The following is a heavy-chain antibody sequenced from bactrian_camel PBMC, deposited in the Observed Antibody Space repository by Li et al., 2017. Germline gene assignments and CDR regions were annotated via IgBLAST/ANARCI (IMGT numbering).Heavy chain of an antibody. CDR1: VNSNNLNC. CDR2: ITRIHGGI. V-gene: IGHV3S68*01. D-gene: IGHD7*01. J-gene: IGHJ4*01. CDR3: AAVVGCSTAPWLRDPGQRQGPIY. Sequence: HVQLVESGGGSVQAGGTLNLSCAATVNSNNLNCMGWFRQAPGKEREGVASITRIHGGIAYADSVKGRFIISRDNTKNTWYLQMNILKPEDTAMYYCAAVVGCSTAPWLRDPGQRQGPIYWGQGTQVTVS.